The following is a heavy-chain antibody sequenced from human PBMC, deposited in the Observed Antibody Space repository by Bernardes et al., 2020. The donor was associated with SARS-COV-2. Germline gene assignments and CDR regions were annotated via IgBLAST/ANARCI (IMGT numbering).Heavy chain of an antibody. Sequence: GGSLRLSCAASGFTFSSYAMSWVRQAPGKGLEWVSAISGSGGSTYYADSVKGRFTISRDNSKNTLYLQMNSLSAEDTAVYYCAKGITGTDDAFDIWGQGTMVTVSS. V-gene: IGHV3-23*01. J-gene: IGHJ3*02. CDR2: ISGSGGST. CDR1: GFTFSSYA. D-gene: IGHD1-20*01. CDR3: AKGITGTDDAFDI.